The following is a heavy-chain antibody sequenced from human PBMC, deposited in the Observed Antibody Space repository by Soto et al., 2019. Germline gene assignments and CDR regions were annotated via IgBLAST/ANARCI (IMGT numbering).Heavy chain of an antibody. Sequence: QVQVVQSGVEVRRPGSSVKVSCKASGDTFKNCVISWVRPAPGQGLEWMGGIIPLFGTTDFDQRFPGRLTSTTDASTTTAYMELSRLRSEDTATYYWAAELGFGKLSVVWGQGTTVIVSS. CDR3: AAELGFGKLSVV. D-gene: IGHD7-27*01. CDR1: GDTFKNCV. J-gene: IGHJ6*02. V-gene: IGHV1-69*01. CDR2: IIPLFGTT.